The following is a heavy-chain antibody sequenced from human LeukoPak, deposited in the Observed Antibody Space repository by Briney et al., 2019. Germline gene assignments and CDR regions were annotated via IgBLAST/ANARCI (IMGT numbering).Heavy chain of an antibody. CDR3: ARGRWDGGNYLRAFDI. J-gene: IGHJ3*02. Sequence: SETLSLTCTVSGGPIGSYFWSWIRQPPGKGLEGIGDNSGSTCYNPSLKSRVTISVEKSKNQLSLKLSSVTAADTAMYYCARGRWDGGNYLRAFDIWGQGTIVTVAS. CDR1: GGPIGSYF. CDR2: NSGST. D-gene: IGHD1-26*01. V-gene: IGHV4-59*08.